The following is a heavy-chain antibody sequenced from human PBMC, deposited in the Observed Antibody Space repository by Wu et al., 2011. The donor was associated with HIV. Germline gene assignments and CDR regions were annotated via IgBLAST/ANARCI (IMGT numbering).Heavy chain of an antibody. Sequence: SGAEVKKPGAVSEGLLQGLWRHLRMSSSISWVRQAPGQGLEWMEDHPGLWYNKLRTESPGQSHNNRDKDTSTAYMELSSLRSEDTAVYYCARAVLVGATTLLNYFDPWGQGTLVTVSS. J-gene: IGHJ5*02. CDR1: RHLRMSSS. D-gene: IGHD1-26*01. V-gene: IGHV1-69*06. CDR3: ARAVLVGATTLLNYFDP. CDR2: HPGLWYN.